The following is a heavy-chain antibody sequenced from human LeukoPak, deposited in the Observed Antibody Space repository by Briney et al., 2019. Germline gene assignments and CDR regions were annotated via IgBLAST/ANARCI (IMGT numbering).Heavy chain of an antibody. Sequence: SQTLSLTCTVSGGSISSGDYYWSWIRQPPGKGLEWIGYIYYSGSTYYNPSLKSRVTISVDTSKNQFSLKLSSVAAADTAVYYCAREGPSSYCGGDCYPGYDAFDIWGQGTMVTVSS. D-gene: IGHD2-21*01. J-gene: IGHJ3*02. CDR3: AREGPSSYCGGDCYPGYDAFDI. CDR1: GGSISSGDYY. V-gene: IGHV4-30-4*08. CDR2: IYYSGST.